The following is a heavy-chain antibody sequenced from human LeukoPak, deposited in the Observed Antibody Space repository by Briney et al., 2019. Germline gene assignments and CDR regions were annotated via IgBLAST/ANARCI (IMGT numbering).Heavy chain of an antibody. Sequence: AEALNISCNGSGYSLTSYWIGWVGQMPGKGLGWMGILFPGESGTRYSPSFQGRATISAEKSISTAYLPWSSRKASDTAMYYCARGVYCGGDCYNWFDPWGQGTLVTVSS. CDR3: ARGVYCGGDCYNWFDP. D-gene: IGHD2-21*02. V-gene: IGHV5-51*01. CDR1: GYSLTSYW. J-gene: IGHJ5*02. CDR2: LFPGESGT.